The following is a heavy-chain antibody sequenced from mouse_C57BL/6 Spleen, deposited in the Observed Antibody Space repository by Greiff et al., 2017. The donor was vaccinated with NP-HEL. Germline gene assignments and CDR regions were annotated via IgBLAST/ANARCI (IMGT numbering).Heavy chain of an antibody. CDR3: TRSHSNWAMDY. V-gene: IGHV1-15*01. CDR1: GYTFTDYE. D-gene: IGHD2-5*01. J-gene: IGHJ4*01. Sequence: VQVVESGAELVRPGASVTLSCQASGYTFTDYEMHWVKQTPVHGLEWIGAIDPETGGTAYHPKFKGKAILTADKSSSTAYMELRSLTSEDSAVYYCTRSHSNWAMDYWGQGTSVTVAS. CDR2: IDPETGGT.